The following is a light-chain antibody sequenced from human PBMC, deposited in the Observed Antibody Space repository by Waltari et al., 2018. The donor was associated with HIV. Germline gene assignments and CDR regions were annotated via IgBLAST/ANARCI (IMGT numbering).Light chain of an antibody. J-gene: IGKJ1*01. CDR1: QRVSSSH. CDR3: QQYGGSRWT. Sequence: EIILTQSPGTLSLSPGERATLSCRASQRVSSSHLAWYQQKPGQAPRLLLYGASSRATGIPDRFSGSGSGTDFILTISGLEPEDFAVYYCQQYGGSRWTFGQGTKVEIK. CDR2: GAS. V-gene: IGKV3-20*01.